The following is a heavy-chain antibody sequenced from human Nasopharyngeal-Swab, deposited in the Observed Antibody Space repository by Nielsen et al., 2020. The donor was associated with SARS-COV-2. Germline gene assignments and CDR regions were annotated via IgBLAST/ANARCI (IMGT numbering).Heavy chain of an antibody. Sequence: GGSLRLSCAASGFTFSAHYMDWVRQAPGKGLEWVGRSRNKANSYTTEYAASVKGRFTISRDNARDSLFLQMHSLSVEDTAVYFCARLHSTATTESWGQGTRVTVSS. CDR3: ARLHSTATTES. CDR2: SRNKANSYTT. V-gene: IGHV3-72*01. J-gene: IGHJ5*02. D-gene: IGHD1-26*01. CDR1: GFTFSAHY.